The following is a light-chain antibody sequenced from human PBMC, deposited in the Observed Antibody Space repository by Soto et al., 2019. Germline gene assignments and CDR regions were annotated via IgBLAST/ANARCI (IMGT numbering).Light chain of an antibody. CDR3: QHHSSSSWT. V-gene: IGKV3-20*01. Sequence: ELVLTQSPGALSVSPGQTATLSCRASQSVISNYFAWYQQKPGQAPRLLIYNASNRATDIPDRFSGSASGTDFTITISRLEPEDLAVYYCQHHSSSSWTFGQGTKVEIK. CDR1: QSVISNY. CDR2: NAS. J-gene: IGKJ1*01.